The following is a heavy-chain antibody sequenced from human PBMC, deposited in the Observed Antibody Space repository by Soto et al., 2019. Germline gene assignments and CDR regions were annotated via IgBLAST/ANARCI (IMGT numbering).Heavy chain of an antibody. J-gene: IGHJ4*02. D-gene: IGHD4-4*01. Sequence: SQTLSLTCAISGDSVSSNNVAWNWVRQSPSRGLEWLGRTYYTSKWNYDYAVSVKSRISVAPDTSKNQFSLQVNFVTPEDTAVYYCAKGSNSAFDYRGQGTLVSV. CDR3: AKGSNSAFDY. CDR2: TYYTSKWNY. V-gene: IGHV6-1*01. CDR1: GDSVSSNNVA.